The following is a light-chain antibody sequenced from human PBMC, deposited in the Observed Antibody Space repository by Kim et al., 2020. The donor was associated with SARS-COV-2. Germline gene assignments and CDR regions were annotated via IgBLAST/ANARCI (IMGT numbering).Light chain of an antibody. CDR1: QSVSIN. J-gene: IGKJ2*01. V-gene: IGKV3-15*01. Sequence: VSPGETATLSCRATQSVSINLAWYQQKPGQAPRLLIYGASTRATGIPARFSGSGSGTEFTLTITSLQSEDFAVYYCQHYNNWPPYTFGQGTKLEI. CDR2: GAS. CDR3: QHYNNWPPYT.